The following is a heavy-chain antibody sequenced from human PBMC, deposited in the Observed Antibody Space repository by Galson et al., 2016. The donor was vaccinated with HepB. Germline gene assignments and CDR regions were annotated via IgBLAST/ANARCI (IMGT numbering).Heavy chain of an antibody. Sequence: SLRLSCAASGFTFSNYAMSWVRQAPGKGLEWISVIGNSGDTTYYAASERGRFTISRDNSKNTLYLQMTGLRAEDTAVYYCAKDQSDYVWGSYRDGGDYWGQGTLV. V-gene: IGHV3-23*01. D-gene: IGHD3-16*02. CDR1: GFTFSNYA. CDR2: IGNSGDTT. J-gene: IGHJ4*02. CDR3: AKDQSDYVWGSYRDGGDY.